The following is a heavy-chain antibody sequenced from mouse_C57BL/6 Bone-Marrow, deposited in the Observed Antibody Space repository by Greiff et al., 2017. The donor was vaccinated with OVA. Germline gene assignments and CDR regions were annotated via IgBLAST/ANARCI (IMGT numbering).Heavy chain of an antibody. CDR3: ARMDWDVNY. J-gene: IGHJ2*01. CDR2: IYPRSGNT. D-gene: IGHD4-1*01. CDR1: GYTFTSYG. V-gene: IGHV1-81*01. Sequence: QVHVKQSGAELARPGASVKLSCKASGYTFTSYGISWVKQRTGQGLEWIGEIYPRSGNTYYNEKFKGKATLTADKSSSTAYMELRSLTSEDSAVYFCARMDWDVNYWGQGTTLTVSS.